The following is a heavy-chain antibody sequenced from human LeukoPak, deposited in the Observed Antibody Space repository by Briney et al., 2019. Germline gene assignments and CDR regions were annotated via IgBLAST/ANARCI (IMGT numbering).Heavy chain of an antibody. CDR1: GYTFTGYY. J-gene: IGHJ4*02. Sequence: ASVKVSCKASGYTFTGYYMHWVRQAPGQGLEWMGWINPNSGATHYAQELQGRVTLTTATSTSTAYMELKSLRSDDTAVYYCARGGDSSGYWAPQFNYWGQGTLVTVSS. D-gene: IGHD3-22*01. V-gene: IGHV1-2*02. CDR2: INPNSGAT. CDR3: ARGGDSSGYWAPQFNY.